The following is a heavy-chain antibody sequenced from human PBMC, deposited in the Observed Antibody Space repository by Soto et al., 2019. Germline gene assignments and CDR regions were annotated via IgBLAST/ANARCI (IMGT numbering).Heavy chain of an antibody. CDR2: IISIFGTA. D-gene: IGHD2-21*02. CDR1: GGTFSSYA. Sequence: QVQLVQSGAEVKKPGSSVKVSCKASGGTFSSYAISWVRQAPGQGLEWMGGIISIFGTANYAQKFQGRVMITADESTRTAYMELSSLRSADTAVYYCARDKAYCGGDCYSFYYSYGMDVWGQGTTVTVSS. CDR3: ARDKAYCGGDCYSFYYSYGMDV. J-gene: IGHJ6*02. V-gene: IGHV1-69*01.